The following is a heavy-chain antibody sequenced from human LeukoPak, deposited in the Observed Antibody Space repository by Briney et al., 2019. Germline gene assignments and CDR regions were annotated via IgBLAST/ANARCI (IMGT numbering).Heavy chain of an antibody. J-gene: IGHJ5*02. CDR2: IHTDGSRT. CDR1: GFTFSSYW. V-gene: IGHV3-74*01. Sequence: GGSLTLSCAASGFTFSSYWMHWVRQAPGKGLVWVSRIHTDGSRTNYADSVKGRFTISRDNAKNTLYLQMTGLRAEDTAVYYCARGGGPLSSGNFWFDPWGQGTLVTVSS. CDR3: ARGGGPLSSGNFWFDP. D-gene: IGHD4-23*01.